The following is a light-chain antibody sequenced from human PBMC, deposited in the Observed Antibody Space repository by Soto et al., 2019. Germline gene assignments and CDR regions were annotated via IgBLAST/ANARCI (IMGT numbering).Light chain of an antibody. CDR2: DAS. V-gene: IGKV3-20*01. CDR3: QQYGSSPRT. CDR1: QSVSSNY. Sequence: EIVLTQSPGTLSLSRGGRATVSCRCSQSVSSNYLAWYQQKPGQAPRVLIYDASSRATGIPDRFSGSGSGTDFTLTISRLEPEDFAVYYCQQYGSSPRTFGQGTKVDIK. J-gene: IGKJ1*01.